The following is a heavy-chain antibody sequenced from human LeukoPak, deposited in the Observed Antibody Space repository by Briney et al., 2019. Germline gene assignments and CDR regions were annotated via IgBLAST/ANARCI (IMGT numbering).Heavy chain of an antibody. CDR3: ARDKYYYGSGITGNYYYYYGMDV. CDR1: GFTFGSYD. CDR2: IGTAGDT. D-gene: IGHD3-10*01. Sequence: GGSLRLSCAASGFTFGSYDMHWVRQATGKGLEWVSAIGTAGDTYYAGSVKGRFTISRENAKNSLYLQMNSLRAGDTAVYYCARDKYYYGSGITGNYYYYYGMDVWGQGTTVTVSS. V-gene: IGHV3-13*01. J-gene: IGHJ6*02.